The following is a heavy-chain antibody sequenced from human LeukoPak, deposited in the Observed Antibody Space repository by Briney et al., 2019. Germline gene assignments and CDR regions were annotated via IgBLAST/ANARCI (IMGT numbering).Heavy chain of an antibody. Sequence: SETLSLTCAVYGGSFSGYYWGWIRQPPGKGLEWIGEINHSGSTNYNPSLKSRVTISVDTSKNQFSLKLSSVTAADTAVYYCARGIAVASAADAFDIWGQGTMVTVSS. V-gene: IGHV4-34*01. J-gene: IGHJ3*02. CDR2: INHSGST. CDR3: ARGIAVASAADAFDI. CDR1: GGSFSGYY. D-gene: IGHD6-19*01.